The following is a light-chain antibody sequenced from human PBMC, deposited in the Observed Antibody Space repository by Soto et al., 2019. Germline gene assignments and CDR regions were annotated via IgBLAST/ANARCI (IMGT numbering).Light chain of an antibody. CDR3: QQYGTSPT. V-gene: IGKV3-20*01. Sequence: EIVLTQSPGTLSLSPGERATLSCRASENIAAGYLAWYQQKPGQAPRLLVYGPSNRATGIADRFSGSGSGTDFTLTINRLEAEDSAVYYCQQYGTSPTFVQGTRLEIK. CDR1: ENIAAGY. J-gene: IGKJ5*01. CDR2: GPS.